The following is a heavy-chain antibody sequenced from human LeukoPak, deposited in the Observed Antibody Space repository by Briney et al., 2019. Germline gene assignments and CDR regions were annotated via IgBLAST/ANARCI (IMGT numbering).Heavy chain of an antibody. CDR1: GFTFDDYG. Sequence: PGGSLRLSCAASGFTFDDYGMSWVRQAPGKGLEWVSGINWNGGSTGYADSVKGLFTFSRDNAKNSLYLQMNSLRAEDTALYHCARDDSSGYYSSFYGMDVWGQGTTVTVSS. CDR3: ARDDSSGYYSSFYGMDV. J-gene: IGHJ6*02. V-gene: IGHV3-20*01. CDR2: INWNGGST. D-gene: IGHD3-22*01.